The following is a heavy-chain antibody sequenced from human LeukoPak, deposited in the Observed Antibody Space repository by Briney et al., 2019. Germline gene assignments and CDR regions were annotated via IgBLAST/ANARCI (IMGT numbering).Heavy chain of an antibody. CDR2: ISWNSGSI. CDR3: AKGRDKYQLLSKNWFDS. V-gene: IGHV3-9*01. CDR1: GFTFDDYA. D-gene: IGHD2-2*01. J-gene: IGHJ5*01. Sequence: GGSLRLSCAASGFTFDDYAMHWVRQAPGKGLEGVSGISWNSGSIGYADSVKGRFTISRDNAKNSLYLQMNSLRAEDTALYYCAKGRDKYQLLSKNWFDSWGQGTLVTVSS.